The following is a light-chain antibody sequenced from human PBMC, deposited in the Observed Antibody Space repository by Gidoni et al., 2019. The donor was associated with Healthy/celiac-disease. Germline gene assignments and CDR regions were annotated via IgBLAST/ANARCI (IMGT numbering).Light chain of an antibody. CDR3: QVWDSSSDHPV. Sequence: SYVLTPPPSVSVAPGKTARITCGGNNIGSKSVHWYQQKPGQAPVLVIYYDSDRPSGIPERFSGSNSGNTATLTISRVEAGDEADYYCQVWDSSSDHPVFGGGTKLIVL. CDR1: NIGSKS. CDR2: YDS. J-gene: IGLJ2*01. V-gene: IGLV3-21*04.